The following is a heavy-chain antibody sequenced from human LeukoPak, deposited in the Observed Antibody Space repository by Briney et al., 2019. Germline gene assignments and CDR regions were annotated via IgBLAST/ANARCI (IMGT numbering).Heavy chain of an antibody. CDR1: GFSSSSYA. CDR2: ISGSGGST. D-gene: IGHD6-19*01. Sequence: GGSVRLFCAASGFSSSSYAMSWVRQATGKGLEGVSHISGSGGSTQYPDSVKGRFPISRDNSKNTLYLQMKSRRAEDTAVYYCAKDAAGWLDYWGQGTLVTVSS. V-gene: IGHV3-23*01. J-gene: IGHJ4*02. CDR3: AKDAAGWLDY.